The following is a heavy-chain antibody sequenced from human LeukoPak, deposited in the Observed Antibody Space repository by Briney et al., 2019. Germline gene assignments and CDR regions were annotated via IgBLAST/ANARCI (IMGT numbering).Heavy chain of an antibody. V-gene: IGHV3-30*18. D-gene: IGHD2-15*01. CDR2: ISYDGSNK. CDR3: AKGRALEVVAALNY. J-gene: IGHJ4*02. Sequence: GRSLRLSCAASGFTFSSYGMHWVRQAPGKGLEWVAVISYDGSNKYYADSVKGRFTISRDNSKNTLYLQMNSLRADDTAVYYCAKGRALEVVAALNYWGQGTVVTVSS. CDR1: GFTFSSYG.